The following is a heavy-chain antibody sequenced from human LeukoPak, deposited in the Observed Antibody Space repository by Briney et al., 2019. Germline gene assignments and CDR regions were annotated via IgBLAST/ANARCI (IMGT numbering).Heavy chain of an antibody. Sequence: GESLKISCKGSGYIFTSYWISWVRQMPGKGLEWMGRIDPSDSYTNYSPSFQGQVTISADKSISTAYLQWSSLKASDTAMYYCASAVDTAMKFDYWGQGTLVTVSS. D-gene: IGHD5-18*01. V-gene: IGHV5-10-1*04. CDR3: ASAVDTAMKFDY. CDR1: GYIFTSYW. CDR2: IDPSDSYT. J-gene: IGHJ4*02.